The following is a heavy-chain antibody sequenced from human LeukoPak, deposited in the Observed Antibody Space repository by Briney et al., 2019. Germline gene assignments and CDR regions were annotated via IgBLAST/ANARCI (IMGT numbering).Heavy chain of an antibody. V-gene: IGHV1-69*01. CDR2: IIPIFGTA. CDR1: GGTFSSYA. D-gene: IGHD3-10*01. J-gene: IGHJ6*02. CDR3: ARDGTMVRGGAYYYYGMDV. Sequence: SVKVSCKASGGTFSSYAISWVRQAPGQGLEWMGGIIPIFGTANYAQKFQGRVTITADESTSTAYMELSSLRSEDTAVYYCARDGTMVRGGAYYYYGMDVWGQGTTVTVSS.